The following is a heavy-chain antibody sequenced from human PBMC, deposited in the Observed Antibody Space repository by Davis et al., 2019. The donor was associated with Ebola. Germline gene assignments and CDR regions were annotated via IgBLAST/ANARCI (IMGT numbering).Heavy chain of an antibody. D-gene: IGHD3-3*01. V-gene: IGHV3-30*03. CDR2: ISYDGSNK. J-gene: IGHJ4*02. CDR3: ARDQGRLTIFGVVIYY. CDR1: GFTFSSYG. Sequence: GESLKISCAASGFTFSSYGMHWVRQAPGKGLEWVAVISYDGSNKYYADSVKGRFTISRDNSKNTLYLQMNSLRAEDTAVYYCARDQGRLTIFGVVIYYWGQGTLVTVSS.